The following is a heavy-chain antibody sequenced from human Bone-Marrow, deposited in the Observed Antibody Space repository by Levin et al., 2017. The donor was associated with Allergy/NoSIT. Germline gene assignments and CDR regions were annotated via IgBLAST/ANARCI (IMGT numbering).Heavy chain of an antibody. Sequence: LSLTCAASGFTFSSYAMSWVRQAPGKGLEWVSAISGSGGSTYYADSVKGRFTISRDNSKNTLYLQMNSLRAEDTAVYYCAKALGSLVVVAATWNYWGQGTLVTVSS. CDR1: GFTFSSYA. CDR3: AKALGSLVVVAATWNY. D-gene: IGHD2-15*01. CDR2: ISGSGGST. J-gene: IGHJ4*02. V-gene: IGHV3-23*01.